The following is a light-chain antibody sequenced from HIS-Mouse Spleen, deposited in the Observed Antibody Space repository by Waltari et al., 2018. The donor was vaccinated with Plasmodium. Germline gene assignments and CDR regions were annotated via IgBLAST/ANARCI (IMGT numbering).Light chain of an antibody. CDR1: SSDVGGYNY. J-gene: IGLJ2*01. CDR3: SSYAGSNNLV. Sequence: QSALTQPPSASGSPGQSVTISCTGTSSDVGGYNYVSWSQQHPGKAPKRIIYEVSKRPSGVPDRFSVSKSGNTASLTVSGLQAEYEADYYCSSYAGSNNLVFGGGTKLTVL. CDR2: EVS. V-gene: IGLV2-8*01.